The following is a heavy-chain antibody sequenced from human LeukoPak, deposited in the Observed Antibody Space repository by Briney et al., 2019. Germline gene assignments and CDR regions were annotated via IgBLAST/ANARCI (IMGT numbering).Heavy chain of an antibody. Sequence: ASVKVSCTASGYTFTSYDINWVRQATGQGLEWMGWMYPNSGNTGYAQKFQGRVTMTRHTSISTAYMELSSLRSEDTAVYYCARGTLITIFGVVINYGMDVWGQGTTVTVSS. J-gene: IGHJ6*02. CDR1: GYTFTSYD. CDR3: ARGTLITIFGVVINYGMDV. CDR2: MYPNSGNT. D-gene: IGHD3-3*01. V-gene: IGHV1-8*01.